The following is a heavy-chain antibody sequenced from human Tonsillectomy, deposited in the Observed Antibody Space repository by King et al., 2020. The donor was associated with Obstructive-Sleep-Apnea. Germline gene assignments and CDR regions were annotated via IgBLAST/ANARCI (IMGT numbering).Heavy chain of an antibody. CDR1: GFNFSSYG. D-gene: IGHD3-16*01. J-gene: IGHJ3*02. CDR3: AKWVPGLWTFDI. CDR2: IRYDGSIK. Sequence: VQLVESGGGVVQPGRSLTLSCGTYGFNFSSYGMHWVRKDPGKGLEWVSFIRYDGSIKYYAESVRGRFTISRDNSKNTTHLLMNSLKTDDTAVYHCAKWVPGLWTFDIWGQATVVAVSS. V-gene: IGHV3-30*02.